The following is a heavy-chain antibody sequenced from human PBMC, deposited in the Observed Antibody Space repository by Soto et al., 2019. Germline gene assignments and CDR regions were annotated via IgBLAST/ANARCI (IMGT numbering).Heavy chain of an antibody. J-gene: IGHJ3*02. CDR1: GFAFSTYS. CDR3: VRDLTFALEI. V-gene: IGHV3-48*01. Sequence: GGSLRLSCAASGFAFSTYSMNWVRQAPGKGLECVSYISSSSTTIYYADSVRGRFTISRDNAKNSLYLQMSSLRAEDTAVYYCVRDLTFALEIWGQGTIV. CDR2: ISSSSTTI.